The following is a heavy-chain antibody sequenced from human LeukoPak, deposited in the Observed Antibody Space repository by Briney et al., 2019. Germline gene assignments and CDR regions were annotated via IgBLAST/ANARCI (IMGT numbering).Heavy chain of an antibody. D-gene: IGHD4-17*01. V-gene: IGHV3-48*01. Sequence: PGGSLRLSCAASGFTFSSYSMNWVRQAPGKGLEWVSYISSSSSTIYYADSVKGRFTISRDNAKNSLYLQMNSLRAEDTAVYYCARHYKRNDYGDKIDNWGQGTLVTVSS. CDR1: GFTFSSYS. CDR2: ISSSSSTI. CDR3: ARHYKRNDYGDKIDN. J-gene: IGHJ4*02.